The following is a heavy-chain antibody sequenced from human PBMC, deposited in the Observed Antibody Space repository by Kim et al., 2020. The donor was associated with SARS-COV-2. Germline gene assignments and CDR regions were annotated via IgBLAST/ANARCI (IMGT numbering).Heavy chain of an antibody. J-gene: IGHJ4*02. D-gene: IGHD3-16*02. CDR3: ARDHHDYVWGSYRYTDYFDY. CDR2: TYYRSKWYN. V-gene: IGHV6-1*01. CDR1: GDSVSSNSAA. Sequence: SQTLSLTCAISGDSVSSNSAAWNWIRQSPSRGLEWLGRTYYRSKWYNDYAVSVKSRITINPDTSKNQFSLQLNSVTPEDTAVYYCARDHHDYVWGSYRYTDYFDYWGQGTLVTVSS.